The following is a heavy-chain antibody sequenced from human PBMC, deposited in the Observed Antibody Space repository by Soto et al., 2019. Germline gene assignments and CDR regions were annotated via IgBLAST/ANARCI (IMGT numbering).Heavy chain of an antibody. Sequence: SETLSFPCRVPGVTSSSGGYSWNWIQQSPGKGLECLGYTSHLETTYYNPSFRSPLALSIGRTRHQLVLSLSSKTAAYKCVYYCGSGGSYDCFDLWGQGIQVTVSS. J-gene: IGHJ5*02. D-gene: IGHD2-15*01. CDR3: GSGGSYDCFDL. CDR1: GVTSSSGGYS. CDR2: TSHLETT. V-gene: IGHV4-30-2*06.